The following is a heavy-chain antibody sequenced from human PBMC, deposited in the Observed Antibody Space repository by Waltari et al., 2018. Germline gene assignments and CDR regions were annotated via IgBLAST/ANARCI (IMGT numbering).Heavy chain of an antibody. CDR3: ARVRGISGTTSYFDY. Sequence: PSQTLSLTCTVSGGSISSGDYYWSWIRQPPGKGLEWIGYIYYSGSTYYNPSLKSRVTISVDTSKNQFSLKLSSVTAADTAVYYCARVRGISGTTSYFDYWGQGTLVTVSS. CDR1: GGSISSGDYY. J-gene: IGHJ4*02. V-gene: IGHV4-30-4*08. D-gene: IGHD3-10*01. CDR2: IYYSGST.